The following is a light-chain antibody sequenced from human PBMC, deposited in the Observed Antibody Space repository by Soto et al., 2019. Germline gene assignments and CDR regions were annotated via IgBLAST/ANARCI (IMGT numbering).Light chain of an antibody. Sequence: QSVLTQQPSASGTPGQRVTISCSGSSSNIGSNTVNWYQQLPGTAPKLLIYSNNQRPSGVPDRFSGSKSGTSASLAISGLQSDDEADYSCAAWDDSLNGWVFGGGTQLTVL. V-gene: IGLV1-44*01. CDR2: SNN. CDR3: AAWDDSLNGWV. CDR1: SSNIGSNT. J-gene: IGLJ3*02.